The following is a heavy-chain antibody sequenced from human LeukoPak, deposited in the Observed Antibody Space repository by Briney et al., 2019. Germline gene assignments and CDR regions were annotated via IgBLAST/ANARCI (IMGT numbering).Heavy chain of an antibody. D-gene: IGHD3-22*01. CDR3: ARGRIAKIVVLHSFSYGMDV. CDR1: GGSFTDYF. V-gene: IGHV4-34*01. J-gene: IGHJ6*02. CDR2: INDYTGDT. Sequence: SETLSLTCTVFGGSFTDYFWTWIRHSPGKGLEWIGEINDYTGDTKYNPSLNSRVSISLEKSKNQLSLELRSVTAADTAVYYCARGRIAKIVVLHSFSYGMDVWGQGTTVTVSS.